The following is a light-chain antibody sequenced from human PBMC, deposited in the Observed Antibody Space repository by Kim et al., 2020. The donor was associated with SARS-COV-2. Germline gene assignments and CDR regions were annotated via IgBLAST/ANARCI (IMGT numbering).Light chain of an antibody. V-gene: IGLV3-10*01. J-gene: IGLJ1*01. CDR3: YSTDSSGNHRGV. CDR2: EDS. Sequence: PGETGRITCAGDALPKKDAEWDQEKAGQAPVLVIDEDSKRPAGIPERFSGSSSGTMATLTISGAQVEDEADYYCYSTDSSGNHRGVFGTGTKVTVL. CDR1: ALPKKD.